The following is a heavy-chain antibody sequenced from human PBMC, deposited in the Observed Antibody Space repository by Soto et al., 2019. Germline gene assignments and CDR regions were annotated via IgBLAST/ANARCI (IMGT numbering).Heavy chain of an antibody. Sequence: PGGSLRLSCAASGFTFSDYYMSWIRQAPGKGLEWVSYISSSSSYTNYADSVKGRFTISRDNAKNSLYLQMNSLRAEDTAVYYCARDLVFRVAAAGKHYYYYYGMDVWGQGTTVTVSS. J-gene: IGHJ6*02. CDR2: ISSSSSYT. V-gene: IGHV3-11*05. CDR3: ARDLVFRVAAAGKHYYYYYGMDV. CDR1: GFTFSDYY. D-gene: IGHD6-13*01.